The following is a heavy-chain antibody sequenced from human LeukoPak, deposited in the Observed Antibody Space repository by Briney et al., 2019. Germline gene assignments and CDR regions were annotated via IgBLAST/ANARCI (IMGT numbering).Heavy chain of an antibody. V-gene: IGHV1-2*02. CDR2: INPNSGGT. D-gene: IGHD3-10*01. CDR1: GYTFTTYY. J-gene: IGHJ4*02. Sequence: GASVKVSCKASGYTFTTYYLHWVRQAPAQGLEWMGWINPNSGGTNYALNFEGRVTMTRDTSTSTAYMELRSLRSDDTAVYHCARDEYYYASGISAGIDYWGQGTLVTVSS. CDR3: ARDEYYYASGISAGIDY.